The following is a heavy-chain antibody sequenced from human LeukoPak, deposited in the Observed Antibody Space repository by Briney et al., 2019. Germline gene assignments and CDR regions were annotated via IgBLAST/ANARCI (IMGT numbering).Heavy chain of an antibody. CDR1: GGSIINYY. CDR3: ARGQWFRAF. Sequence: PSETLSLTCTVSGGSIINYYWSWIRQPPGKGLEWIGYIHFGGSTNYNPSLKSRVTISVDTSKNQFSLKLTSVTAADTAVYYCARGQWFRAFWSRGTPVTVSS. D-gene: IGHD3-10*01. J-gene: IGHJ4*02. CDR2: IHFGGST. V-gene: IGHV4-59*12.